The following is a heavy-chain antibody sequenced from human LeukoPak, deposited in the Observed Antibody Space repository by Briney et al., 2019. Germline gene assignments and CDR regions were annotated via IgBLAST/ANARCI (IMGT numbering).Heavy chain of an antibody. CDR1: GGSISSGGYY. J-gene: IGHJ4*02. CDR3: ARIDYDSSGYSY. CDR2: IYYSGST. Sequence: SQTLSLTCTVSGGSISSGGYYWSWIRQHPGTGLEWIGYIYYSGSTYYNPSLKSRVTISVDTSKNQFSLKLSSVTAADTAVYYCARIDYDSSGYSYWGQGTLVTVSS. V-gene: IGHV4-31*03. D-gene: IGHD3-22*01.